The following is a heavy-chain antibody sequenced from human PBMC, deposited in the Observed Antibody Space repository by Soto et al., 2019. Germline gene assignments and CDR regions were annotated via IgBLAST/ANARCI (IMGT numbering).Heavy chain of an antibody. CDR3: AREKRGYSYGSFDD. V-gene: IGHV1-2*02. CDR1: GHPFTGYY. J-gene: IGHJ4*02. CDR2: INPNSGGT. Sequence: ASVKVSCRASGHPFTGYYMQWVRQAPGQGLEWMGWINPNSGGTNYAQKFQGRVTMTRDTSISTAYMELSRLRSDDTAVYYCAREKRGYSYGSFDDWGQGTLVTVSS. D-gene: IGHD5-18*01.